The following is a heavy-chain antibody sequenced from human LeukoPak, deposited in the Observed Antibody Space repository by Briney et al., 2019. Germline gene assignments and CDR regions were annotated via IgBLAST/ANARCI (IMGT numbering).Heavy chain of an antibody. D-gene: IGHD2-2*01. CDR1: GFTFSSYW. J-gene: IGHJ4*02. Sequence: GGSLRLSCAASGFTFSSYWMHWVRQALGKGLEWVALISYDGSNKYYADSVKGRFTISRDNSKNTLYLQMHSLRADDTAVYYCARDLQYLLLMGEIDYWGQGTLVTVSS. CDR3: ARDLQYLLLMGEIDY. CDR2: ISYDGSNK. V-gene: IGHV3-30*03.